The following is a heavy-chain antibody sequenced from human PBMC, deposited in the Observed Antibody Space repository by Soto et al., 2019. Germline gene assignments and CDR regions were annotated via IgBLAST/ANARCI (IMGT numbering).Heavy chain of an antibody. CDR3: AARHFWSRPWTDRRLDY. CDR1: GGSFTGYY. CDR2: MNHDGIT. D-gene: IGHD3-3*02. J-gene: IGHJ4*02. V-gene: IGHV4-34*01. Sequence: SETLSLTCGVYGGSFTGYYWTWIRQPPGERLEWIGEMNHDGITNYNPSLKSRVAITLDTSKNQFSLRLTSVTAADTAVYYCAARHFWSRPWTDRRLDYWGQGTLVTVSS.